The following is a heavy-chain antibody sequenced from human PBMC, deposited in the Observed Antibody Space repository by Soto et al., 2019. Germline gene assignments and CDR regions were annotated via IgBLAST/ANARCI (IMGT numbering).Heavy chain of an antibody. CDR2: IYYSGST. Sequence: PSETLSLTCTVSGGSISSYYWSWIRQPPGKGLEWIGYIYYSGSTNYNPSLKSRVTISVDTSKNQFSLKLSSVTAADTAVYYCARVNRVAAAPVYYYYGMDVWGQGTTVPSP. V-gene: IGHV4-59*01. CDR3: ARVNRVAAAPVYYYYGMDV. D-gene: IGHD2-15*01. CDR1: GGSISSYY. J-gene: IGHJ6*02.